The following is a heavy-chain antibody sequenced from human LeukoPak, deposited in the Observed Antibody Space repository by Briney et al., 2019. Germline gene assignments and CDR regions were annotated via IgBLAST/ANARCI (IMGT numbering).Heavy chain of an antibody. CDR2: INHSGST. J-gene: IGHJ4*02. D-gene: IGHD6-13*01. CDR1: GGSFSGYY. CDR3: PRGSRGSCIAAAGTHDY. V-gene: IGHV4-34*01. Sequence: PSETLSLTCAVYGGSFSGYYWSWIRQPPGKGLEWIGEINHSGSTNYNPSLTSRVTISVDTYKNQFSLTLSSRPTADTAVDYYPRGSRGSCIAAAGTHDYWGQGTLVTVSS.